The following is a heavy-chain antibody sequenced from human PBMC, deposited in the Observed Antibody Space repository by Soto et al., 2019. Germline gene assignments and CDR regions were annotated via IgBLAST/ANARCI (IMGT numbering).Heavy chain of an antibody. CDR2: ISNSGSTI. J-gene: IGHJ6*02. D-gene: IGHD4-17*01. CDR3: ARAVWTVDYSDYGLDV. Sequence: QVQLVESGGGLGKPGGSLRLSCAASGFTFSDYYMSWIRQAPGKGLEWASYISNSGSTIYYADSVKGRFTISRDNAKNSLYLQMNSLRAEDTAVYYCARAVWTVDYSDYGLDVWGQGTTVTVSS. V-gene: IGHV3-11*01. CDR1: GFTFSDYY.